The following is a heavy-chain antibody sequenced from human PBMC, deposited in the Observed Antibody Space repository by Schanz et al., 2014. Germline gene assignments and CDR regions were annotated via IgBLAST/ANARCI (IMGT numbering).Heavy chain of an antibody. D-gene: IGHD2-21*01. CDR3: ARDGYSVVVISPTESFDI. J-gene: IGHJ3*02. Sequence: QVQLVESGGGVVQPGRSLRLSCAASGFTFSSYGMHWVRQAPGKGLEWVAVIWYDGTNEYYADSVKGRFTISGDSSKYTVYLQMNSLRADDTAVYYCARDGYSVVVISPTESFDIWGQGTRVTVSP. CDR2: IWYDGTNE. CDR1: GFTFSSYG. V-gene: IGHV3-33*01.